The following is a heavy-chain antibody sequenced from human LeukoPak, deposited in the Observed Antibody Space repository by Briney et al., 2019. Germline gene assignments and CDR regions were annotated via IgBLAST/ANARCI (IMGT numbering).Heavy chain of an antibody. CDR1: GFTFSSYA. Sequence: GGSLRLSCPASGFTFSSYAMSWVRQAPGKGLEWVSAISGSGGSTYYADSVKGRFTISRNNSKNTLYLQMNSLRAEDTAVYYCAKVDRDGYNFGPEGQGTLVTVSS. V-gene: IGHV3-23*01. CDR2: ISGSGGST. D-gene: IGHD5-24*01. CDR3: AKVDRDGYNFGP. J-gene: IGHJ5*02.